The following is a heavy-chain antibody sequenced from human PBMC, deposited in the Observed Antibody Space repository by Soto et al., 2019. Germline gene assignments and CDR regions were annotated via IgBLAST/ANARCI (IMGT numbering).Heavy chain of an antibody. D-gene: IGHD3-10*01. CDR3: ARKDSLGVGVYYGSGRGGFDY. V-gene: IGHV4-30-4*01. Sequence: QVQLQESGPGLVKPSQTLSLTCTVSGGSISSGDYYWSWIRQPPGKGLEWIGYIYYNGSTYYNPSLKSRVTISVDTSKNQFSLKLSSVTAADTAVYYCARKDSLGVGVYYGSGRGGFDYWGQGTLVTVSS. CDR2: IYYNGST. CDR1: GGSISSGDYY. J-gene: IGHJ4*02.